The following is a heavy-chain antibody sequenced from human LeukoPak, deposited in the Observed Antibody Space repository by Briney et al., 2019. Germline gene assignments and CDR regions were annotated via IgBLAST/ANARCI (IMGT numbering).Heavy chain of an antibody. CDR2: IKQDGSEK. J-gene: IGHJ4*02. Sequence: QTGGSLRLSCAASGFTFSSYWMSWVRQAPGKGLEWVANIKQDGSEKYYVDSVKGRFTISRDNAKNSLYLQMNSLRAEDTAVYYCASDLVIFTSYSSGLASYFDYWGQETLVTVSS. CDR1: GFTFSSYW. D-gene: IGHD6-19*01. CDR3: ASDLVIFTSYSSGLASYFDY. V-gene: IGHV3-7*01.